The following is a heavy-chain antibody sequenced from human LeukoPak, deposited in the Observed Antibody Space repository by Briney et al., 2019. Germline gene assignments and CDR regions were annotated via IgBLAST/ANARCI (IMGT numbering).Heavy chain of an antibody. CDR3: AKDLSYYDSPDY. CDR2: ISGSGGST. CDR1: GFTFSSYA. Sequence: GGSLRLSCAASGFTFSSYAMSWVRQTPGKGLEWVSAISGSGGSTYYADSVKGRFTISRDNSKNTLYLQMNSLRAEDTAVYYCAKDLSYYDSPDYWGQGTLVTVSS. V-gene: IGHV3-23*01. J-gene: IGHJ4*02. D-gene: IGHD3-22*01.